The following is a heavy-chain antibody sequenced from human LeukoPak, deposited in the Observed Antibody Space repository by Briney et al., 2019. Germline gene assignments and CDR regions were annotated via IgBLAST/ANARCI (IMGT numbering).Heavy chain of an antibody. D-gene: IGHD1-26*01. CDR2: INHSGST. CDR1: GGSFSGYY. V-gene: IGHV4-34*01. J-gene: IGHJ4*02. CDR3: ARIRRREKDISDY. Sequence: SETLSLTCAVYGGSFSGYYWSWIRQPPGKGLEWIGEINHSGSTNYNPSLKSRVTISVDRSKNQFSLKLSSVTAADTAVYYCARIRRREKDISDYWGQGTLVTVSS.